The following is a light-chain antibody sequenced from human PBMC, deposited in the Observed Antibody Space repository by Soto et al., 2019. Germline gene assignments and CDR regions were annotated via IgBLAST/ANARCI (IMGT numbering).Light chain of an antibody. Sequence: QSALTQPASVSGSPGQSITISCTGTSSDVGAYNYVSWFQQHPGKAPKLMIFNVNNRPSGVSDRFSGSKSGNTASLTISGLQAEDVADYYCSSYTTSTTQIFGGGTMLTVL. J-gene: IGLJ2*01. CDR2: NVN. V-gene: IGLV2-14*01. CDR1: SSDVGAYNY. CDR3: SSYTTSTTQI.